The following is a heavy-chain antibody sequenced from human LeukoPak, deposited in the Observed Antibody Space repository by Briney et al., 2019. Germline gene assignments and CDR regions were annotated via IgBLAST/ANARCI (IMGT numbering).Heavy chain of an antibody. Sequence: GGSLRLSCAASGFTFSSYEMNWVRQAPGKGLEWVSVIYSGGSTYYADSVKGRFTISRDNSKNTLYLQMNSLRAEDTAVYYCAKTVAGTGVDYWGQGTLVTVSS. D-gene: IGHD6-19*01. J-gene: IGHJ4*02. CDR3: AKTVAGTGVDY. CDR1: GFTFSSYE. V-gene: IGHV3-66*01. CDR2: IYSGGST.